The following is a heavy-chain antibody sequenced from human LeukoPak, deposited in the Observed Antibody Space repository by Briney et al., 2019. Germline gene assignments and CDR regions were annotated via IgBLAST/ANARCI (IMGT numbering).Heavy chain of an antibody. V-gene: IGHV1-18*01. Sequence: ASVKVSCKASGCTFNNYAISWVRQAPGQGLEWMGWISAYNGDTKFAQKFQGRVTMTTDTSTSTAYMELRSLRSDDTAVYYCARAPQQLASRVDFWGQGTLVTVSS. CDR1: GCTFNNYA. J-gene: IGHJ4*02. D-gene: IGHD6-13*01. CDR3: ARAPQQLASRVDF. CDR2: ISAYNGDT.